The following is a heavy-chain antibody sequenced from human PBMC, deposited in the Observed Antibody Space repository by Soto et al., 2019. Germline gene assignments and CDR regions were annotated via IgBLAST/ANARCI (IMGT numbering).Heavy chain of an antibody. V-gene: IGHV5-10-1*01. CDR3: ARLGHDYSNSGMDV. CDR1: GYSLTSYW. J-gene: IGHJ6*02. Sequence: GESLKSSCKGSGYSLTSYWISWVRQMPGKGLEWMGKINPADSYSNYSPSFQGHVTISVDKSISTAYLQWSSLKASDTAMYYCARLGHDYSNSGMDVWGQGTTVTVSS. D-gene: IGHD4-4*01. CDR2: INPADSYS.